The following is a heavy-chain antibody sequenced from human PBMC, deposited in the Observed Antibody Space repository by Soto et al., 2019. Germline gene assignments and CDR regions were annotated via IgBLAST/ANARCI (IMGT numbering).Heavy chain of an antibody. D-gene: IGHD1-26*01. Sequence: VTFRTYNMHGVRQAPGQGPAWHSYISGGSTYYADSVKGRFTISRDNSKNALYLQMNSLRAEDTAVYYCARDVGDYWGQGTLVTVSS. CDR1: VTFRTYN. J-gene: IGHJ4*02. CDR2: ISGGST. CDR3: ARDVGDY. V-gene: IGHV3-66*01.